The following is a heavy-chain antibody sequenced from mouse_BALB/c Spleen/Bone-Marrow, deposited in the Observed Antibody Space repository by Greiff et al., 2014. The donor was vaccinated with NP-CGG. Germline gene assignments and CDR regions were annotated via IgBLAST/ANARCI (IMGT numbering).Heavy chain of an antibody. J-gene: IGHJ4*01. Sequence: EVKLVESGGGLVKPGGSLKLSCAASGFTFSDCYMYWVRQTPEKRLEWVATISDGGSYTYYPDSVKGRFTISRDIAKNNLYLQMSSLKSEDTAMYYCARDRGVQGYAMDYWGQGTSVTVSS. CDR3: ARDRGVQGYAMDY. D-gene: IGHD2-14*01. CDR1: GFTFSDCY. CDR2: ISDGGSYT. V-gene: IGHV5-4*02.